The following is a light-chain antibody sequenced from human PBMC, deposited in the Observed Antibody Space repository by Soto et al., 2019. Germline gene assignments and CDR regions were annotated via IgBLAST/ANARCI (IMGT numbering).Light chain of an antibody. J-gene: IGKJ1*01. CDR1: QSASTTY. Sequence: EIVLTQSPGTLSLSPGERVTLSCRASQSASTTYLAWYQQKPGQAPRLLIYGVSSRATGIPDRFSGSGSGTDFTLTISRLEPEDFAVYYCQQDGSSTWIFGQGTKV. CDR3: QQDGSSTWI. CDR2: GVS. V-gene: IGKV3-20*01.